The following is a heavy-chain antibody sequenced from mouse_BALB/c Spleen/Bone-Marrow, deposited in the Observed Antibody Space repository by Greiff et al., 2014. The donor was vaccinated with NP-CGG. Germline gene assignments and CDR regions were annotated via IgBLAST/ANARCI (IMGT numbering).Heavy chain of an antibody. CDR2: INPSTGYT. J-gene: IGHJ4*01. Sequence: QVQLQQSGAELAKPGASVKMSCKASGYTFTSYWMHWVKQRPGRGWDWMGYINPSTGYTEYNQKFKDKATLTADKSSSTAYMQLSSLTSEDSAVYYCARQITTVDYAMDYWGQGTSVTVSS. CDR1: GYTFTSYW. V-gene: IGHV1-7*01. CDR3: ARQITTVDYAMDY. D-gene: IGHD1-1*01.